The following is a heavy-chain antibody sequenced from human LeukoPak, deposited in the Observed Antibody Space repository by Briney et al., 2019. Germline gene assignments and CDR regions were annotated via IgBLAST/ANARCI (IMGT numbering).Heavy chain of an antibody. V-gene: IGHV1-3*01. Sequence: GASVKVSCKASGYTFTNYAIHWVRQAPGQRLEWMGWINAGNGNTKYSQKFQGRVTITRDTSASTAYMELSSLRSEDTAVYYCARLDSSGDWFDPWGQGTLVTVSS. J-gene: IGHJ5*02. CDR1: GYTFTNYA. CDR3: ARLDSSGDWFDP. CDR2: INAGNGNT. D-gene: IGHD6-19*01.